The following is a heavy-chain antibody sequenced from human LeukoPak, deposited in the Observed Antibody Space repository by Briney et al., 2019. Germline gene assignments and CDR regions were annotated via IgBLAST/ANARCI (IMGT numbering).Heavy chain of an antibody. Sequence: SETLSLTCTVSGGSISSGGYYWSWIRQPPGKGLEWIGEINHSGSTNYNPSLKSRVTISVDTSKNQFSLKLSSVTAAGTAVYYCARELLRRSSSWYNYYYYGMDVWGQGTTVTVSS. D-gene: IGHD6-13*01. V-gene: IGHV4-39*07. CDR1: GGSISSGGYY. CDR2: INHSGST. J-gene: IGHJ6*02. CDR3: ARELLRRSSSWYNYYYYGMDV.